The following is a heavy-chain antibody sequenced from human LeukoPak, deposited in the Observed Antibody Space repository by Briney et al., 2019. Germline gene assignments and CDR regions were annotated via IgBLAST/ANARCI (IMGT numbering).Heavy chain of an antibody. Sequence: PGGSLRLSCVVSGFTFSNYGMSWVRQAPGKGLQCIATISADGGSTYYPDSVKGRFTISRDNSKNTLYLQMNSLRAEDTALYYCAKSPSLQAFDVWGQGTTVSVSS. CDR1: GFTFSNYG. J-gene: IGHJ3*01. V-gene: IGHV3-23*01. CDR2: ISADGGST. CDR3: AKSPSLQAFDV.